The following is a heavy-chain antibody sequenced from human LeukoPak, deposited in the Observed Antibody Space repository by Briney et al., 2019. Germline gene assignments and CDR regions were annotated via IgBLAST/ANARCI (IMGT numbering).Heavy chain of an antibody. D-gene: IGHD6-6*01. CDR1: GGSISTYY. CDR2: IYYSGST. V-gene: IGHV4-59*01. J-gene: IGHJ1*01. CDR3: ARGGAARLHFQN. Sequence: SETLSLTCTVSGGSISTYYWSWIRQPPGKGLEWIGYIYYSGSTNYNPSLKSRVTISVDTSKNQFSLKLTSVTAADTAVYYCARGGAARLHFQNWGQGTLVTVSS.